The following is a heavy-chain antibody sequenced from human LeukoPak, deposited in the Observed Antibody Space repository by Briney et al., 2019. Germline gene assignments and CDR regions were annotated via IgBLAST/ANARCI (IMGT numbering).Heavy chain of an antibody. J-gene: IGHJ4*02. CDR2: IYYSGST. D-gene: IGHD3-3*01. Sequence: SETLSLTCTVSGGSISSYYWSWIRQPPGKGLERIGYIYYSGSTNYNPSLKSRVTISVDTSKNQFSLKLSSVTAADTAVYYCARTYYDFWSGYYELYYFDYWGQGTLVTVSS. CDR1: GGSISSYY. V-gene: IGHV4-59*01. CDR3: ARTYYDFWSGYYELYYFDY.